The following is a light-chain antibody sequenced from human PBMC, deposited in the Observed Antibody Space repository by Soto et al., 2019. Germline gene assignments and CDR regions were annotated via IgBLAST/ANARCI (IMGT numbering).Light chain of an antibody. V-gene: IGKV1-39*01. J-gene: IGKJ2*02. Sequence: DIQMTQSPSSLSVSVGDRVTITCRASQSIVSYLNWYQQKLGKAPKLLIYTASNLQRGVPSRFSGSGSVTAFPLNICNLQPEDFATYYCQQSYSTPRTFGQGTKLEIK. CDR1: QSIVSY. CDR3: QQSYSTPRT. CDR2: TAS.